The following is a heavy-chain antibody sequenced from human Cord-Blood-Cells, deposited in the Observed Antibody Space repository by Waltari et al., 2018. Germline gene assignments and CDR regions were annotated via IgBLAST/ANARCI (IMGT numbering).Heavy chain of an antibody. D-gene: IGHD4-17*01. CDR3: VRYYGGNYFDY. Sequence: EVQLVESGGGLVQPGGSLRLSCAASGFTFSSYWMSWVRQAPGKGLEWVANIKQDGSEKYYVDSVKGRFTISRDNAKNSLYLQMNSLRAEDTAVYYCVRYYGGNYFDYWGQGTLVTVSS. CDR1: GFTFSSYW. CDR2: IKQDGSEK. V-gene: IGHV3-7*01. J-gene: IGHJ4*02.